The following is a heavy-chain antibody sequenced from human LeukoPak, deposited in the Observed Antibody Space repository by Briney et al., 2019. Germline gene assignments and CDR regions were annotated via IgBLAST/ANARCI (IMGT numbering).Heavy chain of an antibody. Sequence: GASVKVSCKASGYTFTYRYLHWVRQAPGQGLEWMGWINPNSGGTNYAQKFQGRVTMTRDTSISTAYMELSRLRSDDTAVYYCARDLILRYFDWLPKYYMDVWAKGPRSPSP. CDR2: INPNSGGT. D-gene: IGHD3-9*01. J-gene: IGHJ6*03. CDR3: ARDLILRYFDWLPKYYMDV. CDR1: GYTFTYRY. V-gene: IGHV1-2*02.